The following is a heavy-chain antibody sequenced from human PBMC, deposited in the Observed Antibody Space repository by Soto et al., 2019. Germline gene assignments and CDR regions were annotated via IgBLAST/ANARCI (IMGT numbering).Heavy chain of an antibody. CDR3: ASKGWDWYFDL. J-gene: IGHJ2*01. V-gene: IGHV3-21*01. Sequence: EVQLVESGGGLVKPGGSLRLSCAASGFTFSSYSMNWVRQAPGKGLEWVSSISSSSSYIYYADSVKGRFTISRDNAKNSLYLQMNSRRAEDTAVYYCASKGWDWYFDLWGRGTLVTVSS. CDR1: GFTFSSYS. CDR2: ISSSSSYI. D-gene: IGHD1-26*01.